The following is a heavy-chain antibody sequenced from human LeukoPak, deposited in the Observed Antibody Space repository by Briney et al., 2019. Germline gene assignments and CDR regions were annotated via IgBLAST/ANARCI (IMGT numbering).Heavy chain of an antibody. V-gene: IGHV1-69*05. CDR2: IIPIFCTA. D-gene: IGHD4-11*01. CDR1: GGTFSSYA. J-gene: IGHJ6*03. CDR3: ARGTSHDYSNFRYYYFYMDV. Sequence: ASVKVSCKASGGTFSSYAISWVRQAPGQGLDWMGGIIPIFCTANYAQKFQGRVTITTDESTSTAYMELSSLRSEDTAVYYVARGTSHDYSNFRYYYFYMDVWGKGTTVTVSS.